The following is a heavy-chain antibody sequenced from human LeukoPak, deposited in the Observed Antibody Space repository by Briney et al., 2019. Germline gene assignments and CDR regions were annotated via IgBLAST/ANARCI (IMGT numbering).Heavy chain of an antibody. CDR3: ARAMLRYFDWSRTPSFDP. CDR1: GYTFTSYG. CDR2: ISAYNGNT. J-gene: IGHJ5*02. Sequence: ASVKVSCKASGYTFTSYGISWVRQAPGQGLEWMGWISAYNGNTNYAQKLQGRVTMTTDTSTSTAYMELGSLRSDDTAVYYCARAMLRYFDWSRTPSFDPWGQGTLVTVSS. V-gene: IGHV1-18*01. D-gene: IGHD3-9*01.